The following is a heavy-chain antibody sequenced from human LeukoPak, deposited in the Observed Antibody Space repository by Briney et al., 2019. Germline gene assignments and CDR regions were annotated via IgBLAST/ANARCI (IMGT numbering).Heavy chain of an antibody. D-gene: IGHD3-3*01. J-gene: IGHJ6*02. Sequence: ASVKVSCKASGYTFTSYYMHWVRQAPGQGLEWMRIINPSGGSTSYAQKFQGRVTMTRDTSTSTVYMELSSLRSEDTAVYYCARDPRDRSITIFGVVIIRYYYYGMDVWGQGTTVTVSS. V-gene: IGHV1-46*01. CDR2: INPSGGST. CDR3: ARDPRDRSITIFGVVIIRYYYYGMDV. CDR1: GYTFTSYY.